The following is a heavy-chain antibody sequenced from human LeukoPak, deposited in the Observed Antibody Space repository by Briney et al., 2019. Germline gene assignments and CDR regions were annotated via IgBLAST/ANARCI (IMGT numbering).Heavy chain of an antibody. CDR2: IHHDGSNK. CDR3: AKGDKMLTWRRTYNRFDP. J-gene: IGHJ5*02. V-gene: IGHV3-30*02. Sequence: GGSPRLSCAASGFTFSSYGMHWVRQAPGKGLDWVAFIHHDGSNKYYADSVRGRFTISRDNSKNTLYLQMNSLRAEDTAVYFCAKGDKMLTWRRTYNRFDPWGQGALVTVSS. CDR1: GFTFSSYG. D-gene: IGHD3-16*01.